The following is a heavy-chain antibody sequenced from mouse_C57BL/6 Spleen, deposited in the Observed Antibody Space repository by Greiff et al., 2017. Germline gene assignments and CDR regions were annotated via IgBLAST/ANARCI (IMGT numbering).Heavy chain of an antibody. CDR2: IDPSDSYT. CDR3: ARGQLRNYFDY. CDR1: GYTFTSYW. V-gene: IGHV1-69*01. J-gene: IGHJ2*01. Sequence: QVQLQQPGAELVMPGASVKLSCKASGYTFTSYWMPWVQQRPGQGLEWIGEIDPSDSYTNYNQKFKGKSTLTVDKSSSTAYMQLSSLTSEDSAVYYCARGQLRNYFDYWGQGTTLTVSS. D-gene: IGHD3-2*01.